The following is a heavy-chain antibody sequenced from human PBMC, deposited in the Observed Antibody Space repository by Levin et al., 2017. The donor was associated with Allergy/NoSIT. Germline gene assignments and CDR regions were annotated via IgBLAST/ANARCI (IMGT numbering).Heavy chain of an antibody. Sequence: GGSLRLSCAASGFTFSGFPMHWVRQAPGKGLEWVAVISYDGNNKYYTDSVKGRFTISRDNSKNTLYLQMNSLRADDTALYYCAREAYCCSISCLLGEFDPWGQGTLVTVSS. CDR1: GFTFSGFP. J-gene: IGHJ5*02. D-gene: IGHD2-2*01. CDR3: AREAYCCSISCLLGEFDP. CDR2: ISYDGNNK. V-gene: IGHV3-30*04.